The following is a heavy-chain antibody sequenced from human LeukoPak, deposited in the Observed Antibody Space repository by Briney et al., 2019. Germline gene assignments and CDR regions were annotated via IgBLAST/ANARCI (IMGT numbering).Heavy chain of an antibody. Sequence: SETLSLTCTVSGGSISSGDYYWSWIRQPPGKGLEWIVYMYYSGSTYYNPSLKSRVTMSADTSKNQLSLKLSSVTAADTAVYYCARPYYYDSRIDPWGQGILVTVSS. J-gene: IGHJ5*02. CDR3: ARPYYYDSRIDP. CDR2: MYYSGST. CDR1: GGSISSGDYY. D-gene: IGHD3-22*01. V-gene: IGHV4-30-4*01.